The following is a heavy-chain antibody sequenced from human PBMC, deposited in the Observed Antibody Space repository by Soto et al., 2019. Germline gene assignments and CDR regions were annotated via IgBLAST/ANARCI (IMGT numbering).Heavy chain of an antibody. Sequence: EVQLVESGGGLVQPGRSLRLSCAASGFTFDDYAMHWARQAPGKGLEWVSGISWNSGSIGYADSVKGRFTISRDNAKNSLYLQMNSLRAEDTALYYCAKDEHSSGWLYMGWFDPWGQGTLVTVSS. CDR2: ISWNSGSI. V-gene: IGHV3-9*01. J-gene: IGHJ5*02. CDR1: GFTFDDYA. CDR3: AKDEHSSGWLYMGWFDP. D-gene: IGHD6-19*01.